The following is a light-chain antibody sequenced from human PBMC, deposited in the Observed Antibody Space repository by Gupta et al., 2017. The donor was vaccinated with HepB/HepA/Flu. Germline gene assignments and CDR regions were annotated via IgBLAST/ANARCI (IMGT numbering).Light chain of an antibody. CDR3: QQTYSSFST. J-gene: IGKJ1*01. V-gene: IGKV1-39*01. CDR1: QTIANY. Sequence: DIQMTQSPSSLSASVGDRVTITCRASQTIANYLNWYQQKPGKVPEVLIYVTSRLKSGVPSRFSGSGSETDFTLTISSLQPEDSATYYCQQTYSSFSTFGQGTKVEIK. CDR2: VTS.